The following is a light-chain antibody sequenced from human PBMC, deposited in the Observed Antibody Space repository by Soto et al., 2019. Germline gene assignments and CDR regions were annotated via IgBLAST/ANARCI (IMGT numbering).Light chain of an antibody. Sequence: EIVMTQSPATLFVSPGERATLSCRASQSVNSNLAWYQQKPGHSHRLLIYGASTRVTGIPARFIGSGSGTEFTLTISSLQAEDFAIYYCQQHNSWPPVFGQGTKLEIK. CDR2: GAS. CDR1: QSVNSN. CDR3: QQHNSWPPV. J-gene: IGKJ2*01. V-gene: IGKV3-15*01.